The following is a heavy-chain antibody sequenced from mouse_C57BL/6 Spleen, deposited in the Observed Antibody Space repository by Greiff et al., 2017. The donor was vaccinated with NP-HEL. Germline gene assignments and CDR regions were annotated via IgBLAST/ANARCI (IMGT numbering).Heavy chain of an antibody. D-gene: IGHD2-4*01. CDR3: ARWGLRRSVAY. Sequence: QVQLKQPGAELVRPGSSVKLSCKASGYTFTSYWMHWVKQRPIQGLEWIGNIDPSDSETHYNQKFKDKATLTVDKSSSTAYMQLNSLTSEDSAVYYCARWGLRRSVAYWGQGTLVTVSA. CDR1: GYTFTSYW. CDR2: IDPSDSET. V-gene: IGHV1-52*01. J-gene: IGHJ3*01.